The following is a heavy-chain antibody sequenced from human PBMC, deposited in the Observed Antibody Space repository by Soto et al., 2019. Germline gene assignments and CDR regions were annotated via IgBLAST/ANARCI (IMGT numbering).Heavy chain of an antibody. CDR1: GFTFSSYG. CDR3: TKVHYDTSGYSQPKKPSYYCYYLDG. V-gene: IGHV3-30*18. D-gene: IGHD3-22*01. J-gene: IGHJ6*02. Sequence: AGGSLRLSCAASGFTFSSYGMHWVRQAPGKGLEWVAVISYDGSNKYYADSVKGRFTISRDNSKNTLYLKMNSLRTEDTAVYYCTKVHYDTSGYSQPKKPSYYCYYLDGWGQGTTVTVSS. CDR2: ISYDGSNK.